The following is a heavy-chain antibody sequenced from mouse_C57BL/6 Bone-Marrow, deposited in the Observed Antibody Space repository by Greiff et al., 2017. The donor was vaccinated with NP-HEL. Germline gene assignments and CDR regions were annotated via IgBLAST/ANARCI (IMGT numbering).Heavy chain of an antibody. V-gene: IGHV1-82*01. CDR2: IYPGDGDT. D-gene: IGHD1-1*01. Sequence: QVQLQQSGPELVKPGASVKISCKASGYAFSSSWMNWVKQRPGKGLEWIGRIYPGDGDTNYNGKFKGKATLTADKSSSTAYMQLSSLTSEDSAVYFCARESYLYWGQGTTLTVSS. J-gene: IGHJ2*01. CDR1: GYAFSSSW. CDR3: ARESYLY.